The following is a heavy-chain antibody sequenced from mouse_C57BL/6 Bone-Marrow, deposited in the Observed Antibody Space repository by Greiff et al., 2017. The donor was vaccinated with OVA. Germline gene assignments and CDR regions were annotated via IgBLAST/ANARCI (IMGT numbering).Heavy chain of an antibody. D-gene: IGHD2-2*01. CDR1: GFTFTDYY. V-gene: IGHV7-3*01. Sequence: EVQLQQSGGGLVQPGGSLSLSCAASGFTFTDYYMSWVRQPPGKALEWLGFIRNKANGYTTEYSASVKGRFTITRANSQSILYLQMNAPRAEDSATYYSARSTMVTTYFDVWGTGTTVTVSS. CDR2: IRNKANGYTT. J-gene: IGHJ1*03. CDR3: ARSTMVTTYFDV.